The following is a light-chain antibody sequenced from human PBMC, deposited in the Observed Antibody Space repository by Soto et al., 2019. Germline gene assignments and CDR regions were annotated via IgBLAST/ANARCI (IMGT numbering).Light chain of an antibody. CDR2: DSS. J-gene: IGKJ5*01. V-gene: IGKV3-20*01. CDR3: HQLYRTTRT. Sequence: DIGLTQSPGTLSLSPGERATLFSRANQTLNLHYLAWYQQKPGQDPGILIYDSSTRATGTPDRFSGTGSATDFNLTIGRLDTEDCAVYDGHQLYRTTRTFGPETRLEIK. CDR1: QTLNLHY.